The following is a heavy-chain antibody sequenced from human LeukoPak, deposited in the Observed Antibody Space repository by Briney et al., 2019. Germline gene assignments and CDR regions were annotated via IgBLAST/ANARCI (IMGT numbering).Heavy chain of an antibody. CDR3: ARELESGVVATLGYPYYMDV. CDR1: GGTFSSYT. D-gene: IGHD2-2*01. V-gene: IGHV1-69*04. J-gene: IGHJ6*03. Sequence: GASVKVSCKXSGGTFSSYTISWVRQSPGQGLEWMGRIIPILGIANYAQKFQGRVTITADKSTSTAYMELSSLRSEDTAVYYCARELESGVVATLGYPYYMDVWGKGTTVTVSS. CDR2: IIPILGIA.